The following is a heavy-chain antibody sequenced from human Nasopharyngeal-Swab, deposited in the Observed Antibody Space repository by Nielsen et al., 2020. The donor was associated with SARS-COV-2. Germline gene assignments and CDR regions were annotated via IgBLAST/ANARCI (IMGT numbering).Heavy chain of an antibody. CDR3: ARGNSISGKYYDAIYI. J-gene: IGHJ3*02. Sequence: GGSLRLSCAASGLSFSVSSLNWVRQASGNGLEWVGRIRSKVNSYATTYGVSVKGRFTISRDDSKNTAYLQMNSLKTEDTAVDYCARGNSISGKYYDAIYIWGQGTMVTVSS. CDR1: GLSFSVSS. V-gene: IGHV3-73*01. D-gene: IGHD4-23*01. CDR2: IRSKVNSYAT.